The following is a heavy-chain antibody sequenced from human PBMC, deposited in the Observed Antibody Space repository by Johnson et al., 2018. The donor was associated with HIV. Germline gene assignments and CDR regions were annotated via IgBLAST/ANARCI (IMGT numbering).Heavy chain of an antibody. CDR1: GFSISSYW. CDR3: AREDLYGAGPDAFDI. CDR2: IQQTGSAE. D-gene: IGHD4-17*01. J-gene: IGHJ3*02. V-gene: IGHV3-7*05. Sequence: VQLVESGGGLVQPGGSLRLSCAASGFSISSYWMSWVRQAPGKGLEWLANIQQTGSAEYYGDSVRGRFTISRDNARNSLQRQMRGLRAEDTAMYYCAREDLYGAGPDAFDIWDQGTMVTVSS.